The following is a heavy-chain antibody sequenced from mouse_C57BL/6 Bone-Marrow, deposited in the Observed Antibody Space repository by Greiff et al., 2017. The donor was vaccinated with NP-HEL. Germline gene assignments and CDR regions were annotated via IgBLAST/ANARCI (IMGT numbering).Heavy chain of an antibody. V-gene: IGHV1-47*01. CDR3: ARGAVVANGYFDY. D-gene: IGHD1-1*01. CDR1: GYTFTTYP. J-gene: IGHJ2*01. CDR2: FHPYNDDT. Sequence: VQVVESGAELVKPGASVKMSCKASGYTFTTYPIEWMKQNHGKSLEWIGNFHPYNDDTKYNEKFKGKATLTVEKSSSTVYLELSRLTSDDSAVYYCARGAVVANGYFDYWGQGTTLTVSS.